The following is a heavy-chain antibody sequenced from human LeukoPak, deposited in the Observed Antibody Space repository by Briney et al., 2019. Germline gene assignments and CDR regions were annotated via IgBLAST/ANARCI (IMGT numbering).Heavy chain of an antibody. Sequence: PGGSLRLSCAASGFTFSNYAMPWVRQAPGKGLEWVAVISYDGSNKYYADSVKGRFTISRDNSKNTLYLQMNSLRAEDTAVYYCAKAEWELATRVYFDYWGQGTLVTVSS. CDR3: AKAEWELATRVYFDY. V-gene: IGHV3-30-3*01. J-gene: IGHJ4*02. D-gene: IGHD1-26*01. CDR2: ISYDGSNK. CDR1: GFTFSNYA.